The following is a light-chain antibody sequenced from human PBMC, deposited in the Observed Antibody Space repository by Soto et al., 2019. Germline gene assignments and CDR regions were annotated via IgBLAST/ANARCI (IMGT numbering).Light chain of an antibody. CDR2: GAS. J-gene: IGKJ1*01. CDR1: QSVSNNY. Sequence: EVVLTQSPGTLSLSPRERATLSCRASQSVSNNYLAWYQHKPGQAPRLLIYGASNRAPGIPDRFSGSGSGPDLTLTIRRLEPEDFAVYYCQQYAASPRTFGQGTLVEVK. CDR3: QQYAASPRT. V-gene: IGKV3-20*01.